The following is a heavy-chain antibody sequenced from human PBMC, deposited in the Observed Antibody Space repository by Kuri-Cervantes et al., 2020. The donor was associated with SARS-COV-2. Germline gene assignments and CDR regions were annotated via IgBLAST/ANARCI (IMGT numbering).Heavy chain of an antibody. CDR1: GFAVSSNY. CDR3: ARSSIPGLSPLYSNLFFDY. D-gene: IGHD4-11*01. CDR2: IYSCGST. Sequence: GESLKISCAASGFAVSSNYMSWVRQAPGKGLEWVSVIYSCGSTYYADSVKGRFTISRDNSKNTLYLQMNSLRAEDTAVYYCARSSIPGLSPLYSNLFFDYWGQGTLVTVSS. V-gene: IGHV3-66*03. J-gene: IGHJ4*02.